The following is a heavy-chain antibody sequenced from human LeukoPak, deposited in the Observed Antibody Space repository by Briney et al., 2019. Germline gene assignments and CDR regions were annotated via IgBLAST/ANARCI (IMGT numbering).Heavy chain of an antibody. CDR1: GFTFSSYG. J-gene: IGHJ4*02. D-gene: IGHD3-10*01. V-gene: IGHV3-30*02. CDR3: AKEDPLWFGLEPTPPPTFDY. Sequence: GGSLRLSCAASGFTFSSYGMHWVRQAPGKGLEWVAFIRYDGSNKYYADSVKGRFTISRDNSKNTLYLQMNSLRAEDTAVYYCAKEDPLWFGLEPTPPPTFDYWGQGTLVTVSS. CDR2: IRYDGSNK.